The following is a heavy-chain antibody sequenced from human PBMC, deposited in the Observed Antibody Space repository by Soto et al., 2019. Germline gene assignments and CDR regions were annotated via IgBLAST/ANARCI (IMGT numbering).Heavy chain of an antibody. CDR1: GGSISSNY. D-gene: IGHD6-13*01. Sequence: PSLTCTVSGGSISSNYWTWIRQPPGKGLEWIGYVYNSGSTNYNPSLKSRVTISEDTSKSQFSLKVNSMTAADTAVYYCARYRREAVAGYTLDNWGQGILVTVSS. CDR3: ARYRREAVAGYTLDN. CDR2: VYNSGST. J-gene: IGHJ4*02. V-gene: IGHV4-59*01.